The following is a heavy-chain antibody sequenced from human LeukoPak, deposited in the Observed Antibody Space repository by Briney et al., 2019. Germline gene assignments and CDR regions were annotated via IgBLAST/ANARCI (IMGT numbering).Heavy chain of an antibody. V-gene: IGHV1-18*01. J-gene: IGHJ4*02. CDR1: GYTFTNYG. CDR2: ISAYNGNT. Sequence: AASVTVSFTASGYTFTNYGISWVRQAPGQGLEWMGWISAYNGNTNYAQKLQGRVTMTTDTSTSTAYMELRSLRSDDTAVYYCARPHYDTTDYFDYWGQGTLVTVSS. CDR3: ARPHYDTTDYFDY. D-gene: IGHD1-1*01.